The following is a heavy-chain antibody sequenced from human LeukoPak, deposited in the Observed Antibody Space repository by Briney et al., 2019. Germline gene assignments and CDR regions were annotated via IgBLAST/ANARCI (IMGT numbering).Heavy chain of an antibody. CDR1: GGTFSSYA. CDR3: ARERVDCSSTSCYTPYIPLDY. J-gene: IGHJ4*02. V-gene: IGHV1-18*01. D-gene: IGHD2-2*02. Sequence: ASVRVSCKASGGTFSSYAISWVRQAPGQGLEWMGWISAYNGNTNYAQKLQGRVTMTTDTSTSTAYMELRSLRSDDTAVYYCARERVDCSSTSCYTPYIPLDYWGQGTLVTVSS. CDR2: ISAYNGNT.